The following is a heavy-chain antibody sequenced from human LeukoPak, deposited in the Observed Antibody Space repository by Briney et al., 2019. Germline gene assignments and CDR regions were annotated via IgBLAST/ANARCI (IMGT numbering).Heavy chain of an antibody. Sequence: ASVKVSRKASGYTFTGYYMHWVRQAPGQGLEWMGWINPNSGGTNYAQKFQGRVTMTRDTSISTAYMELSRLRSDDTAVYYCTRDPSIFGGPGTFDLWGQGTMVTVSS. CDR2: INPNSGGT. J-gene: IGHJ3*01. CDR1: GYTFTGYY. V-gene: IGHV1-2*02. D-gene: IGHD3-16*01. CDR3: TRDPSIFGGPGTFDL.